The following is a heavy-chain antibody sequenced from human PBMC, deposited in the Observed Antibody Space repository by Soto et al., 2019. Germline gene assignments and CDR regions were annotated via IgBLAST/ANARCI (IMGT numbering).Heavy chain of an antibody. V-gene: IGHV3-21*01. CDR2: ISRSAGNI. D-gene: IGHD6-19*01. Sequence: PGGSLRLSCAASGFTFSSCSMNWVRQAQGKGLEWVSSISRSAGNIYYADSVKGRFTISRDNTKNTLYLQMSSLRAEDTAVSYCVEEANSCGWYWAYYDYDGIDVWGQGTTVTVSS. CDR1: GFTFSSCS. CDR3: VEEANSCGWYWAYYDYDGIDV. J-gene: IGHJ6*02.